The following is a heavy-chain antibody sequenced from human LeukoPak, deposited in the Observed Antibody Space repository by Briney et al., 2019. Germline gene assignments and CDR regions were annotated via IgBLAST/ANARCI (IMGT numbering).Heavy chain of an antibody. D-gene: IGHD1-26*01. CDR1: GFTFSSYG. V-gene: IGHV3-30*02. CDR3: AKDAASIVGAKGLDY. CDR2: IRYDGSNK. J-gene: IGHJ4*02. Sequence: PAGSLRLSCAASGFTFSSYGTHWVRQAPGKRLEWMAFIRYDGSNKYYADSVKGRFTISRDNSKNTLYLQMNSLRAEDTAVYYCAKDAASIVGAKGLDYWGQGTLVTASS.